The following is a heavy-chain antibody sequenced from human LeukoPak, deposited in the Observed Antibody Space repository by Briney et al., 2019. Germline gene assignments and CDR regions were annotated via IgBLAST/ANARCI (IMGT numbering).Heavy chain of an antibody. CDR1: GGSFSGYY. CDR2: INHSGST. V-gene: IGHV4-34*01. CDR3: ARDMVRGVIPDY. J-gene: IGHJ4*02. D-gene: IGHD3-10*01. Sequence: SETLSLTCAVYGGSFSGYYWSWIRQPPGKGLEWIGEINHSGSTNYNPSLKSRVTISVDTSKNQFSLKLSSVTAADTAVYYCARDMVRGVIPDYWGQGTLVTVSS.